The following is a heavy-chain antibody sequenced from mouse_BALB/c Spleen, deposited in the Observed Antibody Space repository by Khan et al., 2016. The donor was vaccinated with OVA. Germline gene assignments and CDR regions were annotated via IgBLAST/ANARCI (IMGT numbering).Heavy chain of an antibody. CDR3: ASRDYFGSSSFAY. D-gene: IGHD1-1*01. V-gene: IGHV1S136*01. CDR1: GYTFTSYV. J-gene: IGHJ3*01. Sequence: VQLKQSGPELVKPGASVKMSCKASGYTFTSYVMHWVKQKPGQGLEWIGYINPYNDGTKYNEKFKGKATLTSDKSSSTAYMELSSLTSEDSAVYYCASRDYFGSSSFAYWGQGTLVTVSA. CDR2: INPYNDGT.